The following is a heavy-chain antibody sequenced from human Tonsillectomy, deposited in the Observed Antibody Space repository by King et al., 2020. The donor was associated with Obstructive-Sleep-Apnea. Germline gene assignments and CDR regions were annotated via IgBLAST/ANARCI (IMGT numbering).Heavy chain of an antibody. J-gene: IGHJ4*02. V-gene: IGHV3-23*04. Sequence: VQLVESGGRLVQPGGSLRLSCAASGFTFSSFAMSWVRQAPGEGLEWVSVISGSGLTPYYADSVQGRFTISRDNSNNTLYLQMDSLRAEDTAVYYCAKHDRFGELFYHSTFDYGGQGTLVTVSS. D-gene: IGHD3-10*01. CDR3: AKHDRFGELFYHSTFDY. CDR1: GFTFSSFA. CDR2: ISGSGLTP.